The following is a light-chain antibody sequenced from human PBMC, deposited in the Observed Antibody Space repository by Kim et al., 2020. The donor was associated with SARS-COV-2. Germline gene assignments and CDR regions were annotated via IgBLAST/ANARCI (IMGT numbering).Light chain of an antibody. CDR3: QQANIFPIT. V-gene: IGKV1-12*01. CDR2: AAS. J-gene: IGKJ5*01. Sequence: SAAVGDRVTITCRASQDVNVWLAWYQHKPGNAPKVLIYAASHLQSGVSSRFRGSASGSDFTLTIASVLPEDSATYYCQQANIFPITFGQGTRLEIK. CDR1: QDVNVW.